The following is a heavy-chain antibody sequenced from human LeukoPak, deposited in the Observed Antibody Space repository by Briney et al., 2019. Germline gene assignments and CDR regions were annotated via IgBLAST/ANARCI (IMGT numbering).Heavy chain of an antibody. CDR2: IKQDGSEK. D-gene: IGHD3-22*01. CDR3: ARDRQTYYYDSSAYSSDY. Sequence: GGSLRLSCAASGFTFSSYGMHWVRQAPGKGLEWVANIKQDGSEKYYVDSVKGRFTISRDNAKNSLYLQMNSLRAEDTAVYYCARDRQTYYYDSSAYSSDYWGQGTLVTVSS. J-gene: IGHJ4*02. V-gene: IGHV3-7*01. CDR1: GFTFSSYG.